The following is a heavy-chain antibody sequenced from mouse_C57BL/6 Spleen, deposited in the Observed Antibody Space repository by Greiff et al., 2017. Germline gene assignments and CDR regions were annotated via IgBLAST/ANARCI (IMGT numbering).Heavy chain of an antibody. V-gene: IGHV2-6*01. J-gene: IGHJ3*01. Sequence: QVQLQQSGPGLVAPSQSLSITCTVSGFSLTSYGVDWVRQSPGKGLEWLGVIWGVGSTNYNSALKSRLSISKDNSKSQVFLKMNSLQTDDTAMYYCASDPGGTGPFAYWGQGTLVTVSA. D-gene: IGHD4-1*01. CDR1: GFSLTSYG. CDR3: ASDPGGTGPFAY. CDR2: IWGVGST.